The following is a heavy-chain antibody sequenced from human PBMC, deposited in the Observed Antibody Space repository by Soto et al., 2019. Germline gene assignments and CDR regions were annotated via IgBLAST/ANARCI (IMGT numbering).Heavy chain of an antibody. D-gene: IGHD2-15*01. CDR2: IIPIFGTA. Sequence: QVQLVQSGAEVKKPGSSVKVSCKASGGTFSSYAISWVRQAPGQGLEWMGGIIPIFGTANYAQKFQGRVTITADKSTSTAYMDLSSLRSEDTAVYYCARVSQYCSGGSCFTTYYYYYGMDVWGQGTTVTVSS. V-gene: IGHV1-69*06. CDR1: GGTFSSYA. J-gene: IGHJ6*02. CDR3: ARVSQYCSGGSCFTTYYYYYGMDV.